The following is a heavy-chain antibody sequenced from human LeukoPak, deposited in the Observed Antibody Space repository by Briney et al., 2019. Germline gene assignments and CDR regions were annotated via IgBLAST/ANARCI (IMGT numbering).Heavy chain of an antibody. V-gene: IGHV4-39*01. D-gene: IGHD3-10*01. J-gene: IGHJ4*02. Sequence: SETLSLTCTVSGGSISSSSYYWGWIRQPPGKGLEWIGSIYYSGSTYYNPSLKSRVTISVDTSKSQFSLKLSSVTAADTAVYYCARHSGGFGESIFDYWGQGTLVTVSS. CDR2: IYYSGST. CDR3: ARHSGGFGESIFDY. CDR1: GGSISSSSYY.